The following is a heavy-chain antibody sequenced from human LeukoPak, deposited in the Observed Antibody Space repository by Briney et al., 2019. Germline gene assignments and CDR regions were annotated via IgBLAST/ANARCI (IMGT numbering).Heavy chain of an antibody. CDR3: ARETVRGTCWFDP. D-gene: IGHD3-10*01. CDR2: INPSGGST. Sequence: ASVKVSCKASGYTFTSYYMHWVRQAPGQGLEWRGIINPSGGSTSYAQKFQGRVTMTRDTSTSTVYMELSSLRSEDTAVYYCARETVRGTCWFDPWGQGTLVTVSS. V-gene: IGHV1-46*01. CDR1: GYTFTSYY. J-gene: IGHJ5*02.